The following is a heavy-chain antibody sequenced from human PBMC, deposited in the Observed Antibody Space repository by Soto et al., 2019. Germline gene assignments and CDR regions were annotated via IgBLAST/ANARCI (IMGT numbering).Heavy chain of an antibody. Sequence: QVQLVESGGGVVQPGTSLRLSCVGSGFPFRSYVIHWVRQAPGKGREWVALTSYDGSNNFYGDSVKGRFTISRHNSRNTVELQMDSLRFEDTALYYCARWGTTGGLDVWGQGTLVSVSS. D-gene: IGHD3-16*01. J-gene: IGHJ4*02. CDR3: ARWGTTGGLDV. CDR2: TSYDGSNN. V-gene: IGHV3-33*05. CDR1: GFPFRSYV.